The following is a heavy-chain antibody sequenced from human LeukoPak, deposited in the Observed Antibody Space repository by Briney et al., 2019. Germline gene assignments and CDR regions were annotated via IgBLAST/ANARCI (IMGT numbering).Heavy chain of an antibody. CDR1: GFTVSGNY. Sequence: RAGGSLRLSCAASGFTVSGNYMSWVRQAPGKGLEWVSVIYSGGSTYYADSVKGRFTISRDNAKNSLYLQMNSLRAEDTAVYYCARDRWLRLEVYYYYGMDVWGQGTTVTVSS. V-gene: IGHV3-66*01. J-gene: IGHJ6*02. D-gene: IGHD5-12*01. CDR2: IYSGGST. CDR3: ARDRWLRLEVYYYYGMDV.